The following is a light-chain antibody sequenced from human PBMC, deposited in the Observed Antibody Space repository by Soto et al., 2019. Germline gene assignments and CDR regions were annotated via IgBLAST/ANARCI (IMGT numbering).Light chain of an antibody. CDR3: QQYGSSPLT. J-gene: IGKJ4*01. CDR1: QSVSNNY. CDR2: GAS. V-gene: IGKV3-20*01. Sequence: VLTQSPGTLSLSPGERATLSCRASQSVSNNYLAWYQQKPGQAPRLLIYGASNRATGIPDRFSGSGSGTDFTLTISRLEPEDFALYYCQQYGSSPLTFGGGTKVDIK.